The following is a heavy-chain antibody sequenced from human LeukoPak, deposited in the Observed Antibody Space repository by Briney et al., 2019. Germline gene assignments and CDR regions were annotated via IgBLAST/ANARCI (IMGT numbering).Heavy chain of an antibody. D-gene: IGHD4-17*01. Sequence: PGGSLRLSCAASGFTFSSYGMHWVRQAPGKGLEWVAVITYDGSNKYYADSVKGRFTISRDNSKNTLYLQMNSLRAEDTAVYYCAKDLENAYFNYGDYVNYFDYWGQGTLVTVSS. CDR3: AKDLENAYFNYGDYVNYFDY. CDR1: GFTFSSYG. CDR2: ITYDGSNK. V-gene: IGHV3-30*18. J-gene: IGHJ4*02.